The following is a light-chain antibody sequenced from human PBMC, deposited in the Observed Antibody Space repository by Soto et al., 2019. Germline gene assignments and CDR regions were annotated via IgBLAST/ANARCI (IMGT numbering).Light chain of an antibody. V-gene: IGKV1-5*03. CDR3: QQYNSYSRT. CDR2: KAS. J-gene: IGKJ1*01. CDR1: QSISNW. Sequence: DIPMTQSPSTLSASVGDRVTITCRASQSISNWLAWYQQKPGKAPKLLIYKASSLESAVPSRFSGSGSGTVFTLTISSLQPDDFATYFCQQYNSYSRTFGQGTKVEI.